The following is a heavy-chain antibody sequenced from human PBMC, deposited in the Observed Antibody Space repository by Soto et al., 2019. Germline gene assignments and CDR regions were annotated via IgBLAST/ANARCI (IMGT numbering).Heavy chain of an antibody. V-gene: IGHV4-4*02. CDR1: GGSISSSDW. CDR2: IHYSGST. D-gene: IGHD3-3*02. J-gene: IGHJ6*02. Sequence: SETLSLTCAVSGGSISSSDWWSWVRQPPGKGLEWVGEIHYSGSTNYKPSLKSRVSISIDKSKNQFSLRLTSVTAADTAVYFCARFSTLGKDYGVDVWGQGTTVTVSS. CDR3: ARFSTLGKDYGVDV.